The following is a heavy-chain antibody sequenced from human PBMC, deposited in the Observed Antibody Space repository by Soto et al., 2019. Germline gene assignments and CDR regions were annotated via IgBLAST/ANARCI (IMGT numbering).Heavy chain of an antibody. D-gene: IGHD3-10*01. J-gene: IGHJ4*02. CDR2: TYYRSKWYN. Sequence: SQTLSLTCAISGYSVSSNSAAWNWIRQSPSRGLEWLGRTYYRSKWYNDYAVSVKSRITINPDTSKNQFSLQLNSVTPEDTAVYYCARSLLWFGESHADYWGQGTLVTVSS. CDR3: ARSLLWFGESHADY. CDR1: GYSVSSNSAA. V-gene: IGHV6-1*01.